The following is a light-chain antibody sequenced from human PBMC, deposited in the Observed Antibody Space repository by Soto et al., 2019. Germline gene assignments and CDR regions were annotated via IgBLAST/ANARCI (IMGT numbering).Light chain of an antibody. Sequence: ELVLTQSPATLSLSPGERATLSCRASQSVAGYLAWYQQKPGQAPRLLIHDVSNRAAGIPARFSGSGSGTDFTLTISSLESEDFAVYYCQQRSNLPPRYTFGQGTKLEIK. CDR1: QSVAGY. CDR3: QQRSNLPPRYT. CDR2: DVS. J-gene: IGKJ2*01. V-gene: IGKV3-11*01.